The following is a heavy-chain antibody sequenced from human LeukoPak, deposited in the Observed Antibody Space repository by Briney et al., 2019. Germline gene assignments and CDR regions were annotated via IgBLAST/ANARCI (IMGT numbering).Heavy chain of an antibody. Sequence: PGGALRLSCAASGFTFSNNWMHWVRQAPGKGLVWVSYINTDGSTTNYADSVKGRITISRDNAKNTLYLQMNSLRAEDTAVYYCARKGQWELSLKNFGMDVWGQGTTVTVSS. V-gene: IGHV3-74*01. CDR3: ARKGQWELSLKNFGMDV. CDR2: INTDGSTT. D-gene: IGHD1-26*01. CDR1: GFTFSNNW. J-gene: IGHJ6*02.